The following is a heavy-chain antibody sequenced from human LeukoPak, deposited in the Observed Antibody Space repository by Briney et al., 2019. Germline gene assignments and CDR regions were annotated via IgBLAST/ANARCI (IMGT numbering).Heavy chain of an antibody. CDR2: IIPIFGTA. CDR3: AVGGYSYAGGGYYYGMDV. D-gene: IGHD5-18*01. J-gene: IGHJ6*02. CDR1: GGTFSSYA. Sequence: GASVKVSCKASGGTFSSYAISWVRQAPGQGLEWMGGIIPIFGTANYAQKFQGRVTITADESTSTAYMELSSLRSEDTAVYYCAVGGYSYAGGGYYYGMDVWGQGTTVTVSS. V-gene: IGHV1-69*13.